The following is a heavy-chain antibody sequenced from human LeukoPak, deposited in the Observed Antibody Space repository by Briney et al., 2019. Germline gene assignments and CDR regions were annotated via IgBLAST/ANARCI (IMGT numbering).Heavy chain of an antibody. J-gene: IGHJ4*02. CDR2: ISWNSGSI. V-gene: IGHV3-9*01. CDR3: AKSTSYDGSGSFDY. Sequence: TGGSLRLSCAASGFTFDDYAMHWVRQAPGKGLEWVSGISWNSGSIDYADSVKGRFTISRDNAKNSLYLQMNSLRAEDTALYYCAKSTSYDGSGSFDYWGQGTLVTVSS. CDR1: GFTFDDYA. D-gene: IGHD3-22*01.